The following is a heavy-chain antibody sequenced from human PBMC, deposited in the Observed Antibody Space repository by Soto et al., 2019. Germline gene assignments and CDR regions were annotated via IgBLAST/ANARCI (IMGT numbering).Heavy chain of an antibody. Sequence: QVQLQQWGAGLLRPSETLSLTCAVYGGSFSGYYWTWIRQPPGKGLEWIGDINHSGSTNYNSSLKCRVTRSVDTAKNQLSLDLRSVTAADTAVYYCAREEVPQWFARGYYGLDVWGQGTTVTVSS. V-gene: IGHV4-34*01. D-gene: IGHD2-8*01. CDR3: AREEVPQWFARGYYGLDV. J-gene: IGHJ6*02. CDR1: GGSFSGYY. CDR2: INHSGST.